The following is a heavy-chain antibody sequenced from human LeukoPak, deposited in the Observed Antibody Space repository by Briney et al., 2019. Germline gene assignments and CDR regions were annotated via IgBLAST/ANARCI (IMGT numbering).Heavy chain of an antibody. CDR3: AKSIRGVIFDY. J-gene: IGHJ4*02. D-gene: IGHD3-10*01. CDR1: GFTFDDYA. Sequence: PGGSLRLSCAASGFTFDDYAMHWVRQAPGKGLEWVSSISWNSGNIDYADSVKGRFTISRDNAKNSLYLQMNSLRAEDTALYYCAKSIRGVIFDYWGQGSLVTVSS. V-gene: IGHV3-9*01. CDR2: ISWNSGNI.